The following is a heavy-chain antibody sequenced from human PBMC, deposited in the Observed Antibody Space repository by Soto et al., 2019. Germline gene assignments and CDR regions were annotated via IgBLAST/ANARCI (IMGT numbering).Heavy chain of an antibody. D-gene: IGHD6-19*01. V-gene: IGHV1-2*02. CDR1: GYTFTGYY. Sequence: QVQLVQSGAEVKKPGASVKVSCKASGYTFTGYYMHWVRQAPGQGLEWMGWINPNSGGKNYAQKFQGRVTMNRDTPISTAYMELSRLRSDDTAVYYCARGEGGAVAGIPYWGQGTLVTVSS. CDR2: INPNSGGK. CDR3: ARGEGGAVAGIPY. J-gene: IGHJ4*02.